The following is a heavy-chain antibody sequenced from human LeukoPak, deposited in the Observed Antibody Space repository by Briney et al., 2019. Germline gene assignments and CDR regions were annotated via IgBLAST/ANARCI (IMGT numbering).Heavy chain of an antibody. CDR2: ISYDGSNK. D-gene: IGHD5-18*01. Sequence: GGSLRLSCAASGFTFSSYAMHWVRQAPGKGLEWVAVISYDGSNKYYADSVKGRFTISRDNSKNTLYLQMNSLRAEDTAVYYCARVEYSYATHWYFDLWGRGTLVTVSS. V-gene: IGHV3-30*04. CDR1: GFTFSSYA. CDR3: ARVEYSYATHWYFDL. J-gene: IGHJ2*01.